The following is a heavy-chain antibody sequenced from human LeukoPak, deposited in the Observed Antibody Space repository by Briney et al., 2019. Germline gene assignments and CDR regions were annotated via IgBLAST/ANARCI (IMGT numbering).Heavy chain of an antibody. CDR1: GFTFSSYA. J-gene: IGHJ4*02. D-gene: IGHD5-12*01. Sequence: GGSLRLSCAASGFTFSSYAMSWVRQAPGKGLEWVSAISGSGGSTYYADSVKGRFTISRGNSKNTLYLQMNSLRAEDTAVYYCAKDTYSGYDYLIFDYWGQGTLVTVSS. V-gene: IGHV3-23*01. CDR2: ISGSGGST. CDR3: AKDTYSGYDYLIFDY.